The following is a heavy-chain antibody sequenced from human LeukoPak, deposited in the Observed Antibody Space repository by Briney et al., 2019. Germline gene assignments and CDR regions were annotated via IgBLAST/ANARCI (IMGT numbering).Heavy chain of an antibody. CDR3: AAQWSREYQLPIFDY. V-gene: IGHV1-69*05. CDR1: GGTFSSYA. Sequence: ASVKVSCKASGGTFSSYAISWVRQAPGQGLEWMGRIIPIFGTANYAQKFQGRVTITTDESTSTAYMELSSLRSDDTAVYYCAAQWSREYQLPIFDYWGQGTLVTVSS. D-gene: IGHD2-2*01. CDR2: IIPIFGTA. J-gene: IGHJ4*02.